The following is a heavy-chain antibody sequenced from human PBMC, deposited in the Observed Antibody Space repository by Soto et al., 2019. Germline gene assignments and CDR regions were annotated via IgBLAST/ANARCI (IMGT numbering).Heavy chain of an antibody. CDR1: GFTFSSYG. V-gene: IGHV3-33*01. CDR2: IWYDGSNK. Sequence: LRLSCAASGFTFSSYGMHWVRQAPGKGLEWVAVIWYDGSNKYYADSVKGRFTISRDNSKNTLYLQMNSLRAEDTAVYYCARDGRSWYYGSGTPDYWGQGTLVTVSS. J-gene: IGHJ4*02. D-gene: IGHD3-10*01. CDR3: ARDGRSWYYGSGTPDY.